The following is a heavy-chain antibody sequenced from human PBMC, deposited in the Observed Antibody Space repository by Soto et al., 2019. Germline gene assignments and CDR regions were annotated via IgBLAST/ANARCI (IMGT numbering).Heavy chain of an antibody. V-gene: IGHV4-31*03. Sequence: QVQLQESGPGLVKPSQTLSLTCSVSGGSISSDTYYWNWIRQHPGKGLEWIGYISYRGNAYYNPSLKRRVTISADTSKSRFSLKVNSVTAADTGVYYCARSVGYCSSGSCSELDYWGQGTLVTVSS. J-gene: IGHJ4*02. CDR3: ARSVGYCSSGSCSELDY. CDR2: ISYRGNA. D-gene: IGHD2-15*01. CDR1: GGSISSDTYY.